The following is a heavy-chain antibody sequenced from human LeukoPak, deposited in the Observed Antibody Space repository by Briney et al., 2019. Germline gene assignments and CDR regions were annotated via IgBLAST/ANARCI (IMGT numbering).Heavy chain of an antibody. CDR2: INPNSGGT. J-gene: IGHJ5*02. CDR1: GYTFTGYY. CDR3: ARMKYSSSLPQRWFDP. Sequence: ASVKVSCKASGYTFTGYYMHWVRQAPGQGLEWMGWINPNSGGTNYAQKFQGRVTMTRDTSISTAYMELSRLRSDDTAVYYCARMKYSSSLPQRWFDPWGQGTLVTVSS. D-gene: IGHD6-13*01. V-gene: IGHV1-2*02.